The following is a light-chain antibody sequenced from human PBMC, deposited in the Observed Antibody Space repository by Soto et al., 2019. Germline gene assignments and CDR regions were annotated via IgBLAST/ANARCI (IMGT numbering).Light chain of an antibody. V-gene: IGLV3-21*02. CDR1: YIETKG. J-gene: IGLJ1*01. CDR3: QVWDSSSDHYV. Sequence: SYELTQPPSVSVAPGQTASVSCGGDYIETKGVHWYQQKPGQAPVLVVYDDSARPSGIPERFSGSTSGNTATLTISRVEAGDEADYYCQVWDSSSDHYVFATGTKVPS. CDR2: DDS.